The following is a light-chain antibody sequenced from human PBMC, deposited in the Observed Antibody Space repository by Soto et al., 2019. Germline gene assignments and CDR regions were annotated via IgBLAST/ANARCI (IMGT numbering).Light chain of an antibody. CDR3: AAWDDSLSAVV. CDR1: GSNIGSNF. V-gene: IGLV1-47*02. J-gene: IGLJ2*01. Sequence: QSVVTQPPSASGTPGQRVTISCSGSGSNIGSNFVYWYQHLPGTAPKLLIYSNNQRPSGVPDRLSGSKSGTSASLAISGLRSEDEAHYYCAAWDDSLSAVVFGTATKLTVL. CDR2: SNN.